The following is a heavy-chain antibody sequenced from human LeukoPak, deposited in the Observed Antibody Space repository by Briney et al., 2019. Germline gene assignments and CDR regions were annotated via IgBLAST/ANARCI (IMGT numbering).Heavy chain of an antibody. CDR1: GFTFDDYA. Sequence: GRSLRLSCAASGFTFDDYAMHWVRQAPGNGLEWVSGISWNSGSIGYADSVKGRFTISRDNAKNSLYLQMNSLRAEDMALYYCAKNAVPLSGITPESAFDIWGQGTMVTVSS. CDR3: AKNAVPLSGITPESAFDI. D-gene: IGHD1-7*01. CDR2: ISWNSGSI. V-gene: IGHV3-9*03. J-gene: IGHJ3*02.